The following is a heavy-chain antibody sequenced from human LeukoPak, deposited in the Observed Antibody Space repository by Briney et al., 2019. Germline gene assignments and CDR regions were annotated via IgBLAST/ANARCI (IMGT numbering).Heavy chain of an antibody. Sequence: SETLSLTCTVSGGSISSYYWSWIRQPPGKGLEWIGYIYYSGSTNYNPSLKSRVTISVDTSKNQFSLKLSSVTAADTAVYYCARLNYYDSSGSPPNWFDPWGQGTLVTVSS. CDR2: IYYSGST. D-gene: IGHD3-22*01. V-gene: IGHV4-59*01. CDR1: GGSISSYY. CDR3: ARLNYYDSSGSPPNWFDP. J-gene: IGHJ5*02.